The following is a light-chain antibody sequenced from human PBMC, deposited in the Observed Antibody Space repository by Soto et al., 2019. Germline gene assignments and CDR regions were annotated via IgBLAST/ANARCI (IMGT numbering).Light chain of an antibody. J-gene: IGLJ1*01. Sequence: QSVLTPPPSVSGAPGQRVTISCTRSSSKIGAGYDVHWYQQRPGTAPKLLIFDNINRPSGDPDRFSGSKSGTSASLPLTELQAEDEGDYSCQSYDSTLSARYVFGTGTKVTVL. CDR3: QSYDSTLSARYV. V-gene: IGLV1-40*01. CDR2: DNI. CDR1: SSKIGAGYD.